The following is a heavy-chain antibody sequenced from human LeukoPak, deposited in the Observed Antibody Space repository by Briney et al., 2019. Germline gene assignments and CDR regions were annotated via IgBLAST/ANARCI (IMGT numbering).Heavy chain of an antibody. CDR1: GFTVSTNY. Sequence: GGSLRLSCAASGFTVSTNYMNWVRQAPGKGLEWVSILYSGSSTYYADSVEGRFTISRDSSKNTLLLQMNDLRAEDTAVYYCARVGDHFHWYLDLWGRGTLVTVSS. D-gene: IGHD3-3*02. J-gene: IGHJ2*01. CDR2: LYSGSST. V-gene: IGHV3-53*01. CDR3: ARVGDHFHWYLDL.